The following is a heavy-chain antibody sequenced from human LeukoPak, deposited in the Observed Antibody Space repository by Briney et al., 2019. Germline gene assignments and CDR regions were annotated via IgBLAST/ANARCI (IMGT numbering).Heavy chain of an antibody. J-gene: IGHJ4*02. Sequence: SETLSLTCGVSGGSIDITNYWSWVRQVPGKGLEWIGEISHGGTTNYNPSLRSRVSMYLERDNNQFSLSLTSVTAADTAVYYCTRENRPFCPFAYWGQGVLVTVSS. CDR3: TRENRPFCPFAY. CDR2: ISHGGTT. D-gene: IGHD2/OR15-2a*01. CDR1: GGSIDITNY. V-gene: IGHV4-4*02.